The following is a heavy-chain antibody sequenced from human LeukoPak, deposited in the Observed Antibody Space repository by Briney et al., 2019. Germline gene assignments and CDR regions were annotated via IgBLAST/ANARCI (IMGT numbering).Heavy chain of an antibody. CDR2: ISYDGSNK. CDR3: AKVNTDYGDYGGFYYYGMDV. Sequence: GGSLRLSCAASGFTFSSYGMHWVRQAPGKGLEWVAVISYDGSNKYYADSVKGRFTISRDNSKNTLYLQMNSLRAEDTAVYYCAKVNTDYGDYGGFYYYGMDVWGRGTTVTVSS. V-gene: IGHV3-30*18. J-gene: IGHJ6*02. D-gene: IGHD4-17*01. CDR1: GFTFSSYG.